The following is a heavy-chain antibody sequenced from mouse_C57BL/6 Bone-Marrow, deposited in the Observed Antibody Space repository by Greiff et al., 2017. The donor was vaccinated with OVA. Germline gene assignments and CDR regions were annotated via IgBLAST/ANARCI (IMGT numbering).Heavy chain of an antibody. CDR3: ARDSLTGAWFAY. D-gene: IGHD4-1*01. CDR1: GFTFSSYA. CDR2: ISDGGSYT. J-gene: IGHJ3*01. V-gene: IGHV5-4*01. Sequence: EVQLQESGGGLVKPGGSLKLSCAASGFTFSSYAMSWVRQTPEKRLEWVATISDGGSYTSYPDNVKGRFTISRDNAKNNLYLQMSHLKSEDTAMYDCARDSLTGAWFAYWGQGTLVTVSA.